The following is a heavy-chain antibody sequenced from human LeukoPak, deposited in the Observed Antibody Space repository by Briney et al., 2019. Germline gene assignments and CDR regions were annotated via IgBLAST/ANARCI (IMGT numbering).Heavy chain of an antibody. CDR1: GFTLSNYW. Sequence: GGSLRLSCAASGFTLSNYWMDWVRQSPGKGLEWVANIKEDGSDKYYVDSVKGRFTISRDNAKNSLYLQMNSLRAEDTAVYYCARNSGWFRFDYWGQGTLVTVSS. CDR2: IKEDGSDK. CDR3: ARNSGWFRFDY. J-gene: IGHJ4*02. D-gene: IGHD6-19*01. V-gene: IGHV3-7*03.